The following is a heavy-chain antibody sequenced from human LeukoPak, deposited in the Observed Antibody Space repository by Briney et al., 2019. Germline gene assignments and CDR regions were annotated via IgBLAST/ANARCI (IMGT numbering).Heavy chain of an antibody. Sequence: ASVKVSCKASGYTFTSYGISWVRQAPGQGLEWMGWISPYNGNTNYAQKFQGRVTMTRDTSTSTVYMELSSLRSEDTAVYYCARGTYYYGSGSPNWFDPWGQGTLVTVSS. CDR2: ISPYNGNT. CDR1: GYTFTSYG. CDR3: ARGTYYYGSGSPNWFDP. V-gene: IGHV1-18*01. D-gene: IGHD3-10*01. J-gene: IGHJ5*02.